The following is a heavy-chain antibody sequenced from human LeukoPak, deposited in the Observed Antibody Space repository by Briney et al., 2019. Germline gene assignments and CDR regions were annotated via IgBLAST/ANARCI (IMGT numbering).Heavy chain of an antibody. CDR2: ISSSSSTI. J-gene: IGHJ5*02. CDR3: ARVTGYSSGWFDP. Sequence: PGGSLRLSCAASGFTFSSYSMNWVRQAPGKGLEWVSYISSSSSTIYYADSVKGRFTISRDNAKNSLYLQMNSLRAEDTAVYYCARVTGYSSGWFDPWGQGTLVTVSS. V-gene: IGHV3-48*01. CDR1: GFTFSSYS. D-gene: IGHD6-19*01.